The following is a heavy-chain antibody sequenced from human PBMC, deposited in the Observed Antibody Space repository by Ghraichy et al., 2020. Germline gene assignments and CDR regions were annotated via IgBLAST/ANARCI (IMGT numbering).Heavy chain of an antibody. Sequence: SETLSLTCAVYGGSFSGYYWSWIRQPPGKGLEWIGEINHSGSTNYNPSLKSRVTISVDTSKNQFSLKLSSVTAADTAVYYCARESAKRIWFDPWGQGTLVTVSS. CDR3: ARESAKRIWFDP. CDR2: INHSGST. CDR1: GGSFSGYY. J-gene: IGHJ5*02. D-gene: IGHD2-15*01. V-gene: IGHV4-34*01.